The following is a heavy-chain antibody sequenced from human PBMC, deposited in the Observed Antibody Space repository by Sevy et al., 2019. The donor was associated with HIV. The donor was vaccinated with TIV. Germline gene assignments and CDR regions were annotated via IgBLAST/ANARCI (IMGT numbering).Heavy chain of an antibody. J-gene: IGHJ4*02. CDR1: GFTFSSYS. V-gene: IGHV3-21*01. CDR3: RRHRESHLYYFDY. CDR2: ISSSSSYI. Sequence: GGSLRLSCAASGFTFSSYSMNWVRQAPGKGLEWDSSISSSSSYIYYADSVKSRFTISRDNAKNSLYLQMNSLRDEDTAVYYCRRHRESHLYYFDYWGQGTLVTVSS.